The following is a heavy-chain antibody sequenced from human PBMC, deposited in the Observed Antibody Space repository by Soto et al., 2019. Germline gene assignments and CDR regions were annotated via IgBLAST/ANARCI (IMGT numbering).Heavy chain of an antibody. CDR1: GGSFSGYY. Sequence: SETLSLTCAVYGGSFSGYYWSWIRQPPGKGLEWIGEINHSGSTNYNPSLKSRVTISVDTSKNQFSLKLSSVTAADTAVYYCARGVGQPTVTTIFDHWGQGTLVTVSS. CDR2: INHSGST. J-gene: IGHJ4*02. D-gene: IGHD4-4*01. V-gene: IGHV4-34*01. CDR3: ARGVGQPTVTTIFDH.